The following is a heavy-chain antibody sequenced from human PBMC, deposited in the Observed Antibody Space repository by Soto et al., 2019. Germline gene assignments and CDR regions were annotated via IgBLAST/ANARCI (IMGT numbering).Heavy chain of an antibody. CDR3: ARDRSSGWYYYYYGMDV. V-gene: IGHV1-69*13. J-gene: IGHJ6*02. CDR2: IIPIFGTA. CDR1: AGTFSSYA. D-gene: IGHD6-19*01. Sequence: AASVQVSCKASAGTFSSYAISWVRQAPIQGLEWMGGIIPIFGTANYAQKFQRRVTITADESTSTAYMELSSLRSEATAVYYCARDRSSGWYYYYYGMDVWGQGTTVTVSS.